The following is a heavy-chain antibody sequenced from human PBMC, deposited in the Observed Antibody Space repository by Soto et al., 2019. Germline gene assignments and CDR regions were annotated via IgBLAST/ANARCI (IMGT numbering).Heavy chain of an antibody. CDR3: AREYTAWPLAYGLDV. Sequence: PGGSLRLSCTASGFTFNTHWMHWVRQAPGKGLVWVSSISSRSDIYYADSVKGRFTISRDNAKNSVSLQMNSLRAEDTAVYYCAREYTAWPLAYGLDVWGQGTTVTVSS. CDR2: ISSRSDI. V-gene: IGHV3-21*01. J-gene: IGHJ6*02. CDR1: GFTFNTHW. D-gene: IGHD2-2*02.